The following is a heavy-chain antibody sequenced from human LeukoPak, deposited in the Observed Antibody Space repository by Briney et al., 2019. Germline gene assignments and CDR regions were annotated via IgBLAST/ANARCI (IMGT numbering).Heavy chain of an antibody. J-gene: IGHJ4*02. CDR1: GLTFSNYA. Sequence: GGSLRLSCAASGLTFSNYAMSWVRRAPGKGLECVSVISGGGDSTYYADSVKGRFTISRDNFKNTVFLQMDSLRGEDTAVYFCAKGHSDFGTGFDQWGQGTLVTVSS. CDR2: ISGGGDST. V-gene: IGHV3-23*01. CDR3: AKGHSDFGTGFDQ. D-gene: IGHD4-17*01.